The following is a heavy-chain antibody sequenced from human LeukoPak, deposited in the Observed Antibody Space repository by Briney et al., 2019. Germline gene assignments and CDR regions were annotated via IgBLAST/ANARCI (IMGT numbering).Heavy chain of an antibody. D-gene: IGHD5-18*01. J-gene: IGHJ4*02. CDR3: ARESAAMVPGTDY. Sequence: PGGSLRLSCAASGFSFSIYNMNWLRQAPGKGLEWVSYISISSSLAYYADSVKGRFTISRDNGKNSLYLQMNSLRAEDTAVYYCARESAAMVPGTDYWGQGTLVTVSS. CDR2: ISISSSLA. V-gene: IGHV3-48*01. CDR1: GFSFSIYN.